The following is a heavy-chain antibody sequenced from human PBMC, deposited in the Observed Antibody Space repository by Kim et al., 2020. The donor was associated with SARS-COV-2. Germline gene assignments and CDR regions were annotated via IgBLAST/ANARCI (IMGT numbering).Heavy chain of an antibody. V-gene: IGHV4-39*01. CDR3: ARSTGWFNFDY. Sequence: SETLSLTCTVSGGSISSSSTYWGWIRQPPGKGLEWIGNIFYSGSTYYNPSLKSRFTISVDTPKNQFSLVLSSVTAADTAVYFCARSTGWFNFDYWGQGILVTVSS. CDR2: IFYSGST. D-gene: IGHD6-19*01. J-gene: IGHJ4*02. CDR1: GGSISSSSTY.